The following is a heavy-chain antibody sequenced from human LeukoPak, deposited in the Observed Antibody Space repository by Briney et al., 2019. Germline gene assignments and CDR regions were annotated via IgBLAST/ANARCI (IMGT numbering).Heavy chain of an antibody. V-gene: IGHV4-61*01. Sequence: SETLSLTCSVSGGSVSSSSYYWSWIRQPPGKGLEWIGYIFDSGSTNYNPSLKSRVTISVDTSKNQFSLKLSSVTAADTAVYYCARGNGDYVWGSYRPSSFDYWGQGTLVTVSS. J-gene: IGHJ4*02. CDR3: ARGNGDYVWGSYRPSSFDY. CDR1: GGSVSSSSYY. D-gene: IGHD3-16*02. CDR2: IFDSGST.